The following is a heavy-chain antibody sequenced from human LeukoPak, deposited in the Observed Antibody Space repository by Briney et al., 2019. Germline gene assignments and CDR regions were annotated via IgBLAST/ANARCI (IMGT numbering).Heavy chain of an antibody. V-gene: IGHV3-23*01. CDR2: ISSSGGNT. Sequence: PGGSLRLSCAASGFTFSSYAMSCVRQAPGKGLEWVSTISSSGGNTYYTNSVKGRFTISRDNSKNTLYLQMNSLKAEDTAVYSCARDPNYGSTWYVNWFDPWGQGTLVTVSS. CDR1: GFTFSSYA. D-gene: IGHD6-13*01. CDR3: ARDPNYGSTWYVNWFDP. J-gene: IGHJ5*02.